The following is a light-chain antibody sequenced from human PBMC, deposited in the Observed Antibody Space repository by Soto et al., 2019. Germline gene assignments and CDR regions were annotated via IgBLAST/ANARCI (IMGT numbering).Light chain of an antibody. CDR3: QHYNSYSEA. CDR1: QSIDIW. CDR2: KAS. J-gene: IGKJ1*01. Sequence: DIQMTQSPFTLSASVGDRVTITCRASQSIDIWLAWYQQKPGKAPKLLIYKASSLESGVPSRFSGSGSGTEFTLTISSLQPDDFATYYCQHYNSYSEAFGQGTKVDIK. V-gene: IGKV1-5*03.